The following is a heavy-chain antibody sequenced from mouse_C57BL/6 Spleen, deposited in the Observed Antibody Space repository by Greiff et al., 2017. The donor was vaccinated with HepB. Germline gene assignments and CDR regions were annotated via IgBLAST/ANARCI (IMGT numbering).Heavy chain of an antibody. CDR3: TRDFYDYDEGAMDY. D-gene: IGHD2-4*01. Sequence: EVQLVESGEGLVKPGGSLKLSCAASGFTLSSYAMSWVRQTPEKRLEWVAYISSGGDYIYYADTVKGRFTISRDNARNTLYLQMSSLKSEDTAMYYCTRDFYDYDEGAMDYWGQGTSVTVSS. CDR1: GFTLSSYA. V-gene: IGHV5-9-1*02. CDR2: ISSGGDYI. J-gene: IGHJ4*01.